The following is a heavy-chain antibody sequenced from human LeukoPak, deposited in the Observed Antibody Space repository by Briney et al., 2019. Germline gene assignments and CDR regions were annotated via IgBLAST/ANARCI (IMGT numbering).Heavy chain of an antibody. Sequence: GGSLRLSCAASGFTFSDYYMSWIRQAPGKGLEWVANINQGGSDKFYVDSVKGRFAISRDNAKNSLYLQMNSLRAEDTAVYYCARLLSQSDSCYDYWGQGTLVTVSS. D-gene: IGHD2-2*01. CDR1: GFTFSDYY. CDR3: ARLLSQSDSCYDY. V-gene: IGHV3-7*04. CDR2: INQGGSDK. J-gene: IGHJ4*02.